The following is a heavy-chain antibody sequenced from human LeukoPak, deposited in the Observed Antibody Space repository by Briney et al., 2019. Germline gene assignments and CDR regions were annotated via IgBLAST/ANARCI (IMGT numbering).Heavy chain of an antibody. J-gene: IGHJ4*02. Sequence: ASVKVSCKTSGYLFTGFFIHWVRPAAGQGVEWMGSVSPNNGGTSYAQRFQGRVNMTSDTSTRTAYLPLSGLRFDDTAVYYCATLLWFGDFDYWGQGTPVTVS. CDR1: GYLFTGFF. D-gene: IGHD3-10*01. CDR2: VSPNNGGT. V-gene: IGHV1-2*02. CDR3: ATLLWFGDFDY.